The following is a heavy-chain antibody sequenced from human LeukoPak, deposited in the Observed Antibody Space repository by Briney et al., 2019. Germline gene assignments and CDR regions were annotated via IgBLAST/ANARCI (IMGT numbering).Heavy chain of an antibody. CDR1: GFTFSDYY. D-gene: IGHD3/OR15-3a*01. V-gene: IGHV3-11*01. CDR3: ATRKRTSVDY. J-gene: IGHJ4*02. Sequence: GGSLTLSCAASGFTFSDYYMSWIRPAPGKGLEWVSYISSSGSTIYYADSVKGRFTISRDNAKNSLYLQMNSLRAEDTAVYYCATRKRTSVDYWGQGTLVTVSS. CDR2: ISSSGSTI.